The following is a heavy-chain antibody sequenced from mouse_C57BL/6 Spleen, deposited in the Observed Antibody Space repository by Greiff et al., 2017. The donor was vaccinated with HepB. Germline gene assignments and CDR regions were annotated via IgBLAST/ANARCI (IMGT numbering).Heavy chain of an antibody. CDR3: ARSSSGDYYAMDY. V-gene: IGHV1-55*01. CDR2: IYPGSGST. Sequence: VQLQQPGAELAKPGASVKMSCKASGYTFTSYWITWVKQRPGQGLEWIGDIYPGSGSTNYNEKFKSKATLTVDTSSSTAYMQLSSLTSEDSAVYYCARSSSGDYYAMDYWGQGTSVTVSS. J-gene: IGHJ4*01. D-gene: IGHD1-1*01. CDR1: GYTFTSYW.